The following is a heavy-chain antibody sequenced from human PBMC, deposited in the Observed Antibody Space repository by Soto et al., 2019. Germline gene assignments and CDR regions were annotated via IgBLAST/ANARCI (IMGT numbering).Heavy chain of an antibody. V-gene: IGHV3-23*01. J-gene: IGHJ6*02. Sequence: GGSMRLSCAASGFTFNSYAMSWVRQAPGKGLEWVSAISGSGGSTYYADSVKGRFTISRDNSKNTLYLQMNSLRAEDTAVYYCAKEGVVATKHYYYYYGMDVWGQGTTVTVSS. CDR3: AKEGVVATKHYYYYYGMDV. CDR2: ISGSGGST. D-gene: IGHD5-12*01. CDR1: GFTFNSYA.